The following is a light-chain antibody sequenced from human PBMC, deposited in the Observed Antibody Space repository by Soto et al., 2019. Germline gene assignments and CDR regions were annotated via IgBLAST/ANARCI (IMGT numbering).Light chain of an antibody. J-gene: IGKJ1*01. CDR2: AAS. Sequence: DIQMTQSPSSLSASVGDRVTITCRASQSISSYLNWYQQKPGKAPKLLIYAASSLQSGVPSRFSDSGSGTDFTSTISSLQPEDFATYYCQQSYSTPPWTFGQGTKVEIK. V-gene: IGKV1-39*01. CDR3: QQSYSTPPWT. CDR1: QSISSY.